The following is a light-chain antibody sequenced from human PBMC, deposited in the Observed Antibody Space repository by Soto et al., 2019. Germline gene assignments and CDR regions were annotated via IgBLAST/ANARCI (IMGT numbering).Light chain of an antibody. V-gene: IGLV2-14*03. CDR2: EVS. J-gene: IGLJ1*01. CDR1: SSDVGANDF. Sequence: QSALTQPATVSGSPGQSITISCTGTSSDVGANDFVSWYQQHPDKAPKLMIYEVSNRPYGVSNRFSGSKSVNTATLTISGLQAEDEADYYCSSYTSSSTRVFGTGTKVTVL. CDR3: SSYTSSSTRV.